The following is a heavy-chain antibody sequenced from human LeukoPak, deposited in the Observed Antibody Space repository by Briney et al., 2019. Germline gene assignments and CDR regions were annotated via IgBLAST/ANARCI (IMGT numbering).Heavy chain of an antibody. D-gene: IGHD3-16*01. CDR3: ARGSGRLRLGELWPPDY. CDR1: GYTFTSYD. Sequence: ASVKVSCKASGYTFTSYDINWVRQATGQGLEWMGWMNPNSGNTGYAQKFQGRVTMTRNTSISTAYMELSSLRSEDTAVYYCARGSGRLRLGELWPPDYWGQGTLVTVSS. CDR2: MNPNSGNT. V-gene: IGHV1-8*01. J-gene: IGHJ4*02.